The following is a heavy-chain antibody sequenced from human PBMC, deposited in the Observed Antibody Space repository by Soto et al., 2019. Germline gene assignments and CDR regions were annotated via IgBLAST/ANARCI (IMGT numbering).Heavy chain of an antibody. Sequence: PSQTLSLTCAISGDSVSSNIAAWNWIRLSPSRGLQWLGRTYYRSKWCNEYAVSVKSRRTINPDTSNNQFSLQLKSVTPEDTAVYYCARDNENRWDYDSSGSYNGYWGQGTLVTVSS. CDR1: GDSVSSNIAA. CDR2: TYYRSKWCN. V-gene: IGHV6-1*01. D-gene: IGHD3-22*01. CDR3: ARDNENRWDYDSSGSYNGY. J-gene: IGHJ4*02.